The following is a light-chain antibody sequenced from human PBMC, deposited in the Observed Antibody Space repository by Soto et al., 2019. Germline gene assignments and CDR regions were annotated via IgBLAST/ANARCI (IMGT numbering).Light chain of an antibody. CDR2: GVY. Sequence: EIVLTQSPCTLSLSPGERASLSCRASQSVPRSYLAWYQQKPGQAPRLLISGVYSRATGIPDRFSGSGSGTDFTLTISRLEPEDFVVYYCQQFGISPLTFGGGTKVDIK. J-gene: IGKJ4*01. V-gene: IGKV3-20*01. CDR1: QSVPRSY. CDR3: QQFGISPLT.